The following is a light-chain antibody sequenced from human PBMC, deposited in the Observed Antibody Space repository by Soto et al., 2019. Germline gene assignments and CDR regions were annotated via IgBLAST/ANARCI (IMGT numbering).Light chain of an antibody. CDR1: RSVSSN. Sequence: EIVRTHSPAHLSVTPCLTATLSCSPCRSVSSNLAWYQQKPGQPPTLLPYGASTRATGIPARFSGSGSGTEFTLTISSLQSEDFAVYYCQQYNNWPPWTFGQGTKVDIK. V-gene: IGKV3-15*01. CDR3: QQYNNWPPWT. CDR2: GAS. J-gene: IGKJ1*01.